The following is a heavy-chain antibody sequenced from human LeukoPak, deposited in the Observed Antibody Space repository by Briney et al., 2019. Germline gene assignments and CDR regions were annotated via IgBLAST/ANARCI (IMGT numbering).Heavy chain of an antibody. J-gene: IGHJ5*02. Sequence: SETLSLTCTVSGGSISSYYWSWVRQPPGKGLEWVGYIYYSGSTNYNPSLKSRVTISVDTSRNQFSLKLSSVTAADTAVYYCARENDGVNSLWFDPWGQGTLVTVSS. CDR1: GGSISSYY. CDR2: IYYSGST. D-gene: IGHD4-23*01. CDR3: ARENDGVNSLWFDP. V-gene: IGHV4-59*01.